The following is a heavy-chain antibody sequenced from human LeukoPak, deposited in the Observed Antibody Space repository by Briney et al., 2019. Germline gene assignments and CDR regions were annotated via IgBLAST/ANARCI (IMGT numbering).Heavy chain of an antibody. CDR2: IRYDGSNK. CDR1: GFTFSSYG. Sequence: GGSLRLSCAASGFTFSSYGMHWVRQAPGKGLEWVAFIRYDGSNKYYADSVKGRFTISRDNSKNTLYLQMNSLRAEDTAVYYCAKRYSGSYFPYYYYYYYMDVWGKGTTVTVSS. V-gene: IGHV3-30*02. J-gene: IGHJ6*03. CDR3: AKRYSGSYFPYYYYYYYMDV. D-gene: IGHD1-26*01.